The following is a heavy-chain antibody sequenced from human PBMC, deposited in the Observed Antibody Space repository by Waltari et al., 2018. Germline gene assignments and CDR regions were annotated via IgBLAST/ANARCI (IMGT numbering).Heavy chain of an antibody. D-gene: IGHD6-19*01. V-gene: IGHV3-30*02. CDR1: GFTFSSYG. CDR2: IRYDGSNK. CDR3: AKELTAVAGTVDY. J-gene: IGHJ4*02. Sequence: QVQLVESGGGVVQPGGSLRLSGVASGFTFSSYGMHWVRQAPGKGLEWVAFIRYDGSNKYYADSVKGRFTISRDNSKNTLYLQMNSLRAEDTAVYYCAKELTAVAGTVDYWGQGTLVTVSS.